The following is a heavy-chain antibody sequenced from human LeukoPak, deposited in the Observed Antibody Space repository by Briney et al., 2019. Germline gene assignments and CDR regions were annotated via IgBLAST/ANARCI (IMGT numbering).Heavy chain of an antibody. CDR2: ISGSGGST. CDR1: GFTFSSYA. J-gene: IGHJ6*03. V-gene: IGHV3-23*01. Sequence: GSLRLSCAASGFTFSSYAMSWVRQAPGKGLEWVSAISGSGGSTYYADSVKGRFTISRDNSKNTLYLQMNSLRVEDTAVYYCAKGLFGGDSYYYYYMDVWGKGTTVTVSS. D-gene: IGHD2-15*01. CDR3: AKGLFGGDSYYYYYMDV.